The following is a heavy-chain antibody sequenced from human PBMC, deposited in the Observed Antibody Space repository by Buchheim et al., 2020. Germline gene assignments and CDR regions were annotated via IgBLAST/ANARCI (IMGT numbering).Heavy chain of an antibody. D-gene: IGHD6-19*01. Sequence: EVELVESGGGLVQPGGSLRLSCAASGFTFSVYWMHWVRQAPGKGLVWVSRINSDGSSTNYADSVKGRFTISRDNAKNTLYLQMHSLRAEDPAIYYCQCTGCTCHSELSGRGPL. CDR3: QCTGCTCHSEL. CDR1: GFTFSVYW. J-gene: IGHJ2*01. CDR2: INSDGSST. V-gene: IGHV3-74*01.